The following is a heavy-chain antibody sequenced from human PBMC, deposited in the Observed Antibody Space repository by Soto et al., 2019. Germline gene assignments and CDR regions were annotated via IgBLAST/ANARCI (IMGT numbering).Heavy chain of an antibody. CDR2: ISTFKGNT. V-gene: IGHV1-18*01. Sequence: ASVKVSCKASGYTFTSYGISWLRQAPGQGLEWLGWISTFKGNTKYAQMFQGRVTVTTDTSTNTDNMELRSLRSDDTATYYCARTIYSSSWYYFDYWGQGTPVTVSS. D-gene: IGHD6-13*01. CDR1: GYTFTSYG. J-gene: IGHJ4*02. CDR3: ARTIYSSSWYYFDY.